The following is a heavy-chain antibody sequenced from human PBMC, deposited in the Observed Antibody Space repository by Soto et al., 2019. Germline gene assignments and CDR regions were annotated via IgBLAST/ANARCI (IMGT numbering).Heavy chain of an antibody. V-gene: IGHV1-3*01. CDR2: INAGNGDT. CDR1: RYSFTTYA. CDR3: ARDPGTGAALRAYHFDY. D-gene: IGHD1-1*01. Sequence: ASVKVSCKASRYSFTTYALHWVRQAPGQRLEWMGWINAGNGDTKFSEKFQGRVTITRDTSANTAYMELSSLRSEDTSVYYCARDPGTGAALRAYHFDYWGQGTLVTVSS. J-gene: IGHJ4*02.